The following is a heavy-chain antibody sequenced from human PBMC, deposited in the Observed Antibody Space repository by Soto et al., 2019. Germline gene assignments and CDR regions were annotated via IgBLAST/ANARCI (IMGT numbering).Heavy chain of an antibody. Sequence: SETLSLTCTVSGGSISSSSYYWGWIRQPPGKGLEWIGSIYYSGSTYYNPSLKSRVTISVDTSKNQFSLKLSSVTAADTAVYYCASQYSSGSPWLDPWGQGTMVTVYS. V-gene: IGHV4-39*01. CDR1: GGSISSSSYY. J-gene: IGHJ5*02. CDR3: ASQYSSGSPWLDP. D-gene: IGHD6-19*01. CDR2: IYYSGST.